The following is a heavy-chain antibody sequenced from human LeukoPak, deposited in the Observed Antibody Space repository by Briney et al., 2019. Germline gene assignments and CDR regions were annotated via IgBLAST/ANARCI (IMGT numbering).Heavy chain of an antibody. CDR1: GFTFSNFW. CDR3: ARVYGGNTPFDY. J-gene: IGHJ4*02. CDR2: INSDGSTT. D-gene: IGHD4-23*01. V-gene: IGHV3-74*01. Sequence: GGSLRLSCAASGFTFSNFWMSWVRQAPGKGLVWVSRINSDGSTTSYADSVKGRFTISRDNAKNTLYLQMDSLRAEDTAVYYCARVYGGNTPFDYWGQGTLVTVSS.